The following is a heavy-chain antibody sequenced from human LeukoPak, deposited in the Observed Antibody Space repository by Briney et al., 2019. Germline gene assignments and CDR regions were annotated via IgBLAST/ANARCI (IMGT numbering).Heavy chain of an antibody. V-gene: IGHV1-2*02. Sequence: EASVKVSCKASGYTFTGYYMHWVRQAPGQGLEWMGWINPNSGGTNYAQKFQGRVTMTRDTSISTAYMELSRPRSDDTAVYYCARVGQQLVPVFDYWGQGTLVTVSS. CDR2: INPNSGGT. CDR1: GYTFTGYY. J-gene: IGHJ4*02. CDR3: ARVGQQLVPVFDY. D-gene: IGHD6-13*01.